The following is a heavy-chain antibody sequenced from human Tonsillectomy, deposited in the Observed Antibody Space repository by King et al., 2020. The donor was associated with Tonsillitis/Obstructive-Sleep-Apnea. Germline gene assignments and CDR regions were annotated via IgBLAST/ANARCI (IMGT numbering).Heavy chain of an antibody. CDR1: GYSFTYFA. Sequence: VQLVQSGSELKKPGASVKISCKAPGYSFTYFAMNWVRQAPPQGLEWMGWINTNPGSPTYAQGFTGRFVFSLDTSVTTAFLQISRLKAEDTAVYHCARAAEGSYDYWGQGTLVTVSS. V-gene: IGHV7-4-1*02. CDR3: ARAAEGSYDY. CDR2: INTNPGSP. J-gene: IGHJ4*02.